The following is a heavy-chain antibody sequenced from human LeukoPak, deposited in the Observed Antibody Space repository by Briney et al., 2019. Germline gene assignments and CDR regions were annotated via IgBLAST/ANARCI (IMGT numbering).Heavy chain of an antibody. V-gene: IGHV4-59*12. D-gene: IGHD6-19*01. CDR2: IYYSGST. J-gene: IGHJ4*02. CDR1: GGSISSYY. Sequence: SETLSLTCTVSGGSISSYYWSWIRQPPGKGLEWIGYIYYSGSTNYNPSLKSRVTISVDTSKNQFSLKLSSVTAADTAVYYCARSSTGYSSGWTVEFDYWGQGTLVTVSS. CDR3: ARSSTGYSSGWTVEFDY.